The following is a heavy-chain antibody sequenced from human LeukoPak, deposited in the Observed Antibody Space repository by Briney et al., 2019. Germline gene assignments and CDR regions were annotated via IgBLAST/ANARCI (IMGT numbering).Heavy chain of an antibody. CDR3: AKDRYCTSSSCPIDY. D-gene: IGHD2-2*01. CDR1: GYSFDEYA. CDR2: INWKSDKI. V-gene: IGHV3-9*01. Sequence: GGSLRLSCVGSGYSFDEYAMHWVRQVPGKGLEWVSGINWKSDKIGYADSVKGRFTISRDSSKNSQYLQMNSLRVEDTALYYCAKDRYCTSSSCPIDYWGQGTMVTVSS. J-gene: IGHJ4*02.